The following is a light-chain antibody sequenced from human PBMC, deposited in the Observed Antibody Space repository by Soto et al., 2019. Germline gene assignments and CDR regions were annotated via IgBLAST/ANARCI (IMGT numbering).Light chain of an antibody. Sequence: IVLTQSPGTLSLSPGERATLSCRASQSVSSSYLAWYQQKPGQAPRLLSYGASSRATGIPDRFSGSGSGTEFTLTISRLEPEDFEVYYCQQYGSSQWTFGQGTKVDIK. CDR2: GAS. CDR3: QQYGSSQWT. V-gene: IGKV3-20*01. J-gene: IGKJ1*01. CDR1: QSVSSSY.